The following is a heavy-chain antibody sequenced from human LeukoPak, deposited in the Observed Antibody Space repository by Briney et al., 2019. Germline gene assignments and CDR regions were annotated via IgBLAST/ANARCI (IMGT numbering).Heavy chain of an antibody. V-gene: IGHV3-23*01. D-gene: IGHD5-12*01. Sequence: PGGSLRLSCAASGFTFSNYWMHWVRQAPGKGLEWVSGITGTGGNTYYADSVKGRFTISRVNSKNTLYLQMNSLRAEDTAVYYCARGLFRLWLRADYYYMDVWGKGTTVTISS. CDR3: ARGLFRLWLRADYYYMDV. CDR2: ITGTGGNT. J-gene: IGHJ6*03. CDR1: GFTFSNYW.